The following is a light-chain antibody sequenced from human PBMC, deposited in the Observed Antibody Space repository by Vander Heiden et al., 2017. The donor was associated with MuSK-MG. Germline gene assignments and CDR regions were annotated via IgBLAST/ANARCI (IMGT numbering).Light chain of an antibody. V-gene: IGLV3-21*04. J-gene: IGLJ1*01. CDR3: QVWDSDRDQPV. CDR2: DDN. CDR1: TLGGKS. Sequence: SYVLTQPPSVSVAPGEPARIACRGDTLGGKSVHWYQQKPGKAPVLGIYDDNERPSGIPERFSGSNSGDTATLAISRVDAGDEADYYCQVWDSDRDQPVFGAGTKVTVL.